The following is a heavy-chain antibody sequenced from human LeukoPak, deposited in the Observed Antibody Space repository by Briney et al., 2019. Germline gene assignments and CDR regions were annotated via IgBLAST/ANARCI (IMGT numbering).Heavy chain of an antibody. CDR2: IIPILGIA. Sequence: ASVKVSCKASGGTFSSYAISWVRQAPRQGLEWMGRIIPILGIANYAQKFQGRVTITAGKSTSTAYMELSSLRSEDTAVYYCGHTNYYDSSGYLSYGMDVWGQGTTVTVSS. CDR3: GHTNYYDSSGYLSYGMDV. J-gene: IGHJ6*02. V-gene: IGHV1-69*04. D-gene: IGHD3-22*01. CDR1: GGTFSSYA.